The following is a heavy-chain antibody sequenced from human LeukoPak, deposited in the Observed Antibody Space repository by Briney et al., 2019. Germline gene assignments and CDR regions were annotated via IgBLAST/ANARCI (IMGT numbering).Heavy chain of an antibody. CDR2: IYYSGST. D-gene: IGHD3-22*01. Sequence: PSETLSLTCTVSGGSISSYYWSWIRQPPGKGLEWIGYIYYSGSTNYNPSLKSRVTISVDTSKNQFSLKLSSVTAADTAVYYCAAGDSSGYSYYFDYWGQGTLVTVSS. J-gene: IGHJ4*02. CDR3: AAGDSSGYSYYFDY. CDR1: GGSISSYY. V-gene: IGHV4-59*01.